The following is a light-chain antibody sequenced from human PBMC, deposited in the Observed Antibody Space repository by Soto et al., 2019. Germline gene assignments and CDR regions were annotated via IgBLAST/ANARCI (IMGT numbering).Light chain of an antibody. Sequence: EIVMTQSPATLSVSPGERVALSCRASQSVYSNLAWYQQKPGQAPRVLIYGASTRATGIPGRFSGSGSGTEFTLTISSLQSEDFAVYYCQQYNNWPLTFGGGTKVEIK. J-gene: IGKJ4*01. V-gene: IGKV3-15*01. CDR3: QQYNNWPLT. CDR1: QSVYSN. CDR2: GAS.